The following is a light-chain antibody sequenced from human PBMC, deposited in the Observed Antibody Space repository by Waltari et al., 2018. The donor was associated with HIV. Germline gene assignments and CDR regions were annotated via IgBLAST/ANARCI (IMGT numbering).Light chain of an antibody. CDR3: QLYHGATDQVV. Sequence: SYVLTQPPSVSLAPGETANITCRGDNIGSRSVHWYQQKPGQAPVVVIYYDGDRPSGIPERFSGANSGNTATLTISRVEAGDAADYFCQLYHGATDQVVFGGGTKLTVL. J-gene: IGLJ2*01. V-gene: IGLV3-21*04. CDR2: YDG. CDR1: NIGSRS.